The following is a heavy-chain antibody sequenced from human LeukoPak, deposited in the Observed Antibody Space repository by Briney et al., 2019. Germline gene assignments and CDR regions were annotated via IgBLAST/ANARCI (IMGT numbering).Heavy chain of an antibody. CDR2: IYYSART. Sequence: TSETLSLTCTVSGGSISSSSYYWGWIRQPPGKGLEWIGSIYYSARTYYNPSLKSRVTISVDTSKNQFSLKLSSVTAADTAVYYCASCHGDYYYYYYMDVWGKGTTVTVSS. D-gene: IGHD4-17*01. V-gene: IGHV4-39*01. J-gene: IGHJ6*03. CDR3: ASCHGDYYYYYYMDV. CDR1: GGSISSSSYY.